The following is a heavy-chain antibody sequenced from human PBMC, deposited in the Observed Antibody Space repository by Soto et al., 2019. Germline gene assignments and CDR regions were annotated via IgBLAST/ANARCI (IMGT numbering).Heavy chain of an antibody. CDR3: ARGAYSSSSFPPFDP. J-gene: IGHJ5*02. D-gene: IGHD6-6*01. CDR1: GYTFIVHY. V-gene: IGHV1-46*01. Sequence: ASVKVSCKASGYTFIVHYIHWVRQAPGQGPEWMGRINPDGGRTTYAQNFNGRVTMTRDTSASTVYMELSSLKFEDTAMYYCARGAYSSSSFPPFDPWGQGTLVTASS. CDR2: INPDGGRT.